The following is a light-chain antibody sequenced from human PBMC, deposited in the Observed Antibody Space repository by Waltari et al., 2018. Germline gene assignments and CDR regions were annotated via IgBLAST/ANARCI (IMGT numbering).Light chain of an antibody. CDR2: DAS. V-gene: IGKV3-11*01. J-gene: IGKJ5*01. CDR1: QDIKKL. Sequence: FVLTQSPESMSLSAGERATLSCRSSQDIKKLLAWYQQQPGQAPRHIIPDASTRSTGSPARCRGRWSGTDFTLPLSSVEPEDFAFYYCQQRSNWPRISFCQGTRLELK. CDR3: QQRSNWPRIS.